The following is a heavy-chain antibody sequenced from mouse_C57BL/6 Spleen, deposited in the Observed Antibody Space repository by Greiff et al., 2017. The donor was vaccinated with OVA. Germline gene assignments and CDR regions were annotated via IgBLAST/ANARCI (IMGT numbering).Heavy chain of an antibody. V-gene: IGHV6-6*01. D-gene: IGHD2-4*01. J-gene: IGHJ2*01. CDR1: GFTFSDAW. CDR3: TSIYYDYDLYYFDY. CDR2: IRNKANNHAT. Sequence: EVQRVESGGGLVQPGGSMKLSCAASGFTFSDAWMDWVRQSPEKGLEWVAEIRNKANNHATYYAESVKGRFTISRDDSKSSVYLQMNSLRAEDTGIYYCTSIYYDYDLYYFDYWGQGTTLTVSS.